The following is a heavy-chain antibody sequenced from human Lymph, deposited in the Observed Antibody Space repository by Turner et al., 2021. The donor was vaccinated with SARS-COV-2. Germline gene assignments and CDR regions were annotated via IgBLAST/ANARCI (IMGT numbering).Heavy chain of an antibody. CDR1: GFPFSSYA. J-gene: IGHJ6*02. D-gene: IGHD3-3*01. V-gene: IGHV3-30*04. Sequence: QVQLVESGGGVVQPGRSLRLSCAASGFPFSSYAMHWVRQAPGKGLEWVAVISYDGSNKNYADSVKGRFTISRDNSKNTLYLQMNSLRAEDTAVYYCARDDREFWSGDYTHYYYYGMDVWGQGTTVTVSS. CDR2: ISYDGSNK. CDR3: ARDDREFWSGDYTHYYYYGMDV.